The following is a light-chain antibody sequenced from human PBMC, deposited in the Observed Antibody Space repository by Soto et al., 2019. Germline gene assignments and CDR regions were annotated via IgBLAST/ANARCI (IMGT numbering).Light chain of an antibody. CDR1: NSNIDSNT. J-gene: IGLJ3*02. CDR3: AAWDDRLNGWV. CDR2: SFN. V-gene: IGLV1-44*01. Sequence: QSVLTQPPSASGTPGQRVTISCSGSNSNIDSNTVNWYQQLPGTAPKLLISSFNQPPSGVPDRFSGSKSGSSASLAISGLQSEDEADYYCAAWDDRLNGWVFGGGTKLTVL.